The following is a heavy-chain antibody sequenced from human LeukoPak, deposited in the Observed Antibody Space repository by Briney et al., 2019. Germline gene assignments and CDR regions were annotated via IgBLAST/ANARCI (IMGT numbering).Heavy chain of an antibody. Sequence: SETLSLTCTVSGGSISSYYWSWIRQPPGKGLEWIGYIYYSGSTNYNPSLKSRVTISVDTSKNQFSLKLSSVTAADTAVYYCARADLGYCSSTSCYWGDAFDIWGQGTKVTVSS. CDR1: GGSISSYY. V-gene: IGHV4-59*01. CDR3: ARADLGYCSSTSCYWGDAFDI. CDR2: IYYSGST. J-gene: IGHJ3*02. D-gene: IGHD2-2*01.